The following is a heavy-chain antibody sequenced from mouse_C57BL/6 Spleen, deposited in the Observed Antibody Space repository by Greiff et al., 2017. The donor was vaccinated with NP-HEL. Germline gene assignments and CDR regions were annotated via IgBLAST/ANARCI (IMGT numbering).Heavy chain of an antibody. Sequence: QVQLKESGPGLVQPSQSLSITCTASGFSLTSYGVHWVRQSPGKGLEWLGVIWSGGSTDYNAAFISRLSSSKDNSYSNALYKQISMQADDTAIYYCARASYSNYEGDYWGQGTSVTVSS. CDR1: GFSLTSYG. J-gene: IGHJ4*01. V-gene: IGHV2-2*01. CDR3: ARASYSNYEGDY. D-gene: IGHD2-5*01. CDR2: IWSGGST.